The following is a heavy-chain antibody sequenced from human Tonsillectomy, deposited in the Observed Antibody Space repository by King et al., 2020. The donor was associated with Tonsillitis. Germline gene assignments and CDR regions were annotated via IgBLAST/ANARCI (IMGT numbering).Heavy chain of an antibody. D-gene: IGHD6-13*01. CDR2: IYSGGSST. V-gene: IGHV3-23*03. CDR1: GFIFNSYA. CDR3: AKGRLIAADAFDI. J-gene: IGHJ3*02. Sequence: VQLVESGGGLVQPGGSLRLSCAASGFIFNSYAMSWVRQAPGMGLEWVSVIYSGGSSTYYADSVKGRFTISRDNSNNTLYLQMNSLRVEDTAVYYCAKGRLIAADAFDIWGQGTMVTVSS.